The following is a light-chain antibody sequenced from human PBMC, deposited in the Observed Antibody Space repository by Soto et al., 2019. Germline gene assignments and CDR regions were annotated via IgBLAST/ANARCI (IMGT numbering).Light chain of an antibody. J-gene: IGKJ1*01. CDR2: GAS. Sequence: EMVMTQSPATLSVSPGKRATLSFRASQSVSSNLAWYQQKPGQAPRLIIYGASTRANGIPARFSGSGSGTEFTLTISSLQSEDFAVYYCQQYNNWHPWTFGQGTKVDIK. CDR3: QQYNNWHPWT. V-gene: IGKV3-15*01. CDR1: QSVSSN.